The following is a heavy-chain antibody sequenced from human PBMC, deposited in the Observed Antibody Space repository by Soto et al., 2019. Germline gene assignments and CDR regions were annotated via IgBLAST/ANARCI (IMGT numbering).Heavy chain of an antibody. J-gene: IGHJ6*02. Sequence: GGSLRLSCAASGFTFSSYSMNWVRQAPGKGLEWVSSISSSSYIYYADSVKGRFTISRDNAKNSLYLQMNSLRAEDTAVYYCARDLTTDGVYNYYYYGMDVWGQGTTVTVSS. CDR3: ARDLTTDGVYNYYYYGMDV. CDR2: ISSSSYI. CDR1: GFTFSSYS. V-gene: IGHV3-21*01. D-gene: IGHD1-1*01.